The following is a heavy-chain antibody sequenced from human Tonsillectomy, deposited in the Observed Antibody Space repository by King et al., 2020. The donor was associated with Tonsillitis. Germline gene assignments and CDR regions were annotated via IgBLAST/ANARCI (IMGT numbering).Heavy chain of an antibody. CDR2: IYYSGST. V-gene: IGHV4-39*01. CDR1: GGSISNSSYY. J-gene: IGHJ3*02. Sequence: LQLQESGPGLVKPSETLSLTCTVSGGSISNSSYYWGWIRQPPGKGLEWIGSIYYSGSTYYNPSLKSRVTISVDTSKNQFSLKLSPVIAADTAVYYCARHAAAAGTWDIWGQGTMVTVFS. D-gene: IGHD6-13*01. CDR3: ARHAAAAGTWDI.